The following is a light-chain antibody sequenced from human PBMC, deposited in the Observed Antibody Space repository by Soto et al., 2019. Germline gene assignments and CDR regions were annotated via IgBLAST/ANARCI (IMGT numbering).Light chain of an antibody. V-gene: IGKV3-20*01. CDR2: GAY. Sequence: IVLTQSPGTRSLSAGERATLSCGASETVISKYLAWYQHKPGQTPRLRMYGAYIRATGIPDRFSVSGSGTDFTLTVTGLENEDFAVYDCQQYVVSPGTFGQGTKVDIK. CDR1: ETVISKY. CDR3: QQYVVSPGT. J-gene: IGKJ1*01.